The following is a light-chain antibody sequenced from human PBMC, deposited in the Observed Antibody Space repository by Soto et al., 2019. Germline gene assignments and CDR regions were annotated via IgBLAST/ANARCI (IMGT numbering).Light chain of an antibody. V-gene: IGLV2-23*02. CDR1: GNAVSYQL. Sequence: QSALTQPASVSGSPGQSITISCSGNAVSYQLVSWYQQQPGKAPKLILYNVTRRPSGVSNRFSGFKSGTTASLKITGLQAEDEADYYCCSFVGVTNDVFGPGTKLTVL. CDR3: CSFVGVTNDV. CDR2: NVT. J-gene: IGLJ1*01.